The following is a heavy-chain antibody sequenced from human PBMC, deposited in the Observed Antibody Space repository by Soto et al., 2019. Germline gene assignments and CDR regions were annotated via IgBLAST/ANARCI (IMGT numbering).Heavy chain of an antibody. CDR2: ISSSSSTI. V-gene: IGHV3-48*01. D-gene: IGHD4-4*01. CDR1: GFTFSSYS. Sequence: GGSLRLSCAASGFTFSSYSMNWVRQAPGKGLEWVSYISSSSSTIYYADSVKGRFTISRDNARNSLYLQMNSLRAEDTAVYYCAKGAPRSRDSKFDYWGQRTLVTVSS. CDR3: AKGAPRSRDSKFDY. J-gene: IGHJ4*01.